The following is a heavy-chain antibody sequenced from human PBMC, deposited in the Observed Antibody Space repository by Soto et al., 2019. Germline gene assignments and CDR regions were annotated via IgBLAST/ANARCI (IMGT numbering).Heavy chain of an antibody. CDR3: ARGLDIVVVVAATGRDRYYYYGMDV. J-gene: IGHJ6*02. CDR1: GGTFSSYA. D-gene: IGHD2-15*01. CDR2: IIPIFGTA. V-gene: IGHV1-69*01. Sequence: QVQLVQSGAEVKKPGSSVKVSCKASGGTFSSYAISWVRQAPGQGLEWMGGIIPIFGTANYAQKFQGRVTITEDESTSTAYMELSSLRSEDTAVYYCARGLDIVVVVAATGRDRYYYYGMDVWGQGTTVTVSS.